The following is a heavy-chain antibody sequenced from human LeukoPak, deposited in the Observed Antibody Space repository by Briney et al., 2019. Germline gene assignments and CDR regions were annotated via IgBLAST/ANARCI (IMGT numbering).Heavy chain of an antibody. D-gene: IGHD3-10*01. CDR1: GGSISSDNSY. Sequence: SETLSLTCTVSGGSISSDNSYWGWIRQPPGKGLEWIGTVYYSGITYYNPSLKSRVTISVDTSKNQFSLKLSSVTAADTAVYYCARRSVRGVIIIEFDCWGQGTLVTVSS. J-gene: IGHJ4*02. CDR2: VYYSGIT. CDR3: ARRSVRGVIIIEFDC. V-gene: IGHV4-39*01.